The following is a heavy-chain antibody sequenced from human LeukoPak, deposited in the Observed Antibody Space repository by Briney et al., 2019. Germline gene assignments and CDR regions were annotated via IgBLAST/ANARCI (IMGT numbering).Heavy chain of an antibody. D-gene: IGHD6-13*01. V-gene: IGHV3-7*01. CDR3: ARVEKQQLVVGDFDY. Sequence: GGSLRLSCAASGFTFSSSWKAWVRQAPGKGLEWVGNIKEDGTAKNYVDSVKGRFTISRDNAKNSLYLQMNSLRAEDTAVYYCARVEKQQLVVGDFDYWGQGTLVTVSS. CDR1: GFTFSSSW. J-gene: IGHJ4*02. CDR2: IKEDGTAK.